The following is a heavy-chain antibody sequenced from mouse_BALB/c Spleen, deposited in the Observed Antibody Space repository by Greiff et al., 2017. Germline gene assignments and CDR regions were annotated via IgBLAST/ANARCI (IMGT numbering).Heavy chain of an antibody. D-gene: IGHD2-14*01. CDR1: GFSLTSYG. J-gene: IGHJ4*01. CDR2: IWAGGST. V-gene: IGHV2-9*02. Sequence: QVQLKESGPGLVAPSQSLSITCTVSGFSLTSYGVHWVRQPPGKGLEWLGVIWAGGSTNYNSALMSRLSISKDNSKSQVFLKMNSLQTDDTAMYYCARAWRYVRYAMDYWGQGTSVTVSS. CDR3: ARAWRYVRYAMDY.